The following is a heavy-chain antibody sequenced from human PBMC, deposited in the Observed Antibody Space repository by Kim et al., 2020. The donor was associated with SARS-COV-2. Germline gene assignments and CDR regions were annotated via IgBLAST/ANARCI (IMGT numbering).Heavy chain of an antibody. CDR1: GGSFSGYY. V-gene: IGHV4-34*01. CDR3: ARVGLGENDY. Sequence: SETLSLTCAVYGGSFSGYYWSWIRQPPGKGLEWIGEINHSGSTNYNPSLKSRVTISVDTSKNQFSLKLSSVTAADTAVYYCARVGLGENDYWGQGTLVTVSS. J-gene: IGHJ4*02. CDR2: INHSGST. D-gene: IGHD3-16*01.